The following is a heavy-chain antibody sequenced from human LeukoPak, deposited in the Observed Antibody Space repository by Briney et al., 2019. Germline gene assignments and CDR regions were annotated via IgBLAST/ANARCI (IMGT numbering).Heavy chain of an antibody. Sequence: ASVKVSCKASGYTFTSYYIDWVRQAPGQGLEWMGIINPSGGSTSYAHKFQGRVTMTRDTSTSTVYMELSSLRSEDTAVYYCARPTGFGARDAFDIWGQGTMVTVSS. CDR2: INPSGGST. J-gene: IGHJ3*02. D-gene: IGHD3-10*01. CDR1: GYTFTSYY. V-gene: IGHV1-46*01. CDR3: ARPTGFGARDAFDI.